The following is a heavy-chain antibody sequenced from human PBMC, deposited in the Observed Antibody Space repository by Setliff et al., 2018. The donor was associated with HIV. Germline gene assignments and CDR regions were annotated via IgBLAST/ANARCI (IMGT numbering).Heavy chain of an antibody. D-gene: IGHD2-2*01. CDR1: GFTFSNAW. CDR3: AHIGAVPVVMSS. Sequence: PGGSLRLSCAASGFTFSNAWMSWVRQAPGKGLEWVGRIKSKTDGGTTDYAAPVKGRFTISRDDSKNTVYLQMDSLKIEDTAVYYCAHIGAVPVVMSSWGQGTLVTVSS. CDR2: IKSKTDGGTT. J-gene: IGHJ4*02. V-gene: IGHV3-15*01.